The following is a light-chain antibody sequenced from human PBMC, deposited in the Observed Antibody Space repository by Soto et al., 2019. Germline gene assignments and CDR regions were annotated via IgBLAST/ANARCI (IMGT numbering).Light chain of an antibody. J-gene: IGKJ1*01. CDR3: QHYNSYPPWT. CDR1: QSINSC. Sequence: DIQMTQSPSTLSASVGDRVTITCRASQSINSCLAWYQQEPGKAPKLLIYRASTLQSGVPSRFSGSGSGTEFTLTISSLQPDDFATYYCQHYNSYPPWTFGQGTKVEIK. V-gene: IGKV1-5*03. CDR2: RAS.